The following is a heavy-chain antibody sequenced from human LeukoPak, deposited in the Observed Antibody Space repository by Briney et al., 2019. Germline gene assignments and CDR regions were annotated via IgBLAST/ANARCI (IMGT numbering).Heavy chain of an antibody. CDR2: IWYYGSNK. J-gene: IGHJ4*02. D-gene: IGHD4-23*01. CDR3: ASDLHCGGNSYSFDY. Sequence: GGSLRLSCAASGFTFSSHGMHWVRQAPGKGLEWVAAIWYYGSNKYYADSVKGRFTISRDNSKNTLYLQMNRLRAEDTAVYYCASDLHCGGNSYSFDYWGQGTLVTVSS. V-gene: IGHV3-33*01. CDR1: GFTFSSHG.